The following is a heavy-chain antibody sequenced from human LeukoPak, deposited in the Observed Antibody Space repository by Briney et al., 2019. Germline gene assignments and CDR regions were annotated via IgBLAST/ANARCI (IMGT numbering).Heavy chain of an antibody. Sequence: GGSLRLSCAVSGITLSNYGMSWVRQAPGRGLEWVAGISDSGGSTNYADSVKGRFTISRDNPKNTLYLQMNSLRAEDTAVYFCAKRGVVIRVILVGFHKEAYYFDSWGQGALVTVSS. J-gene: IGHJ4*02. CDR1: GITLSNYG. D-gene: IGHD3-22*01. V-gene: IGHV3-23*01. CDR2: ISDSGGST. CDR3: AKRGVVIRVILVGFHKEAYYFDS.